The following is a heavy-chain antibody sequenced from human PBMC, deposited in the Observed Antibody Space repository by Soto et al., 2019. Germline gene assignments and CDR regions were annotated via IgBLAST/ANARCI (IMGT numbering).Heavy chain of an antibody. CDR2: IWYDGSNK. V-gene: IGHV3-33*01. D-gene: IGHD6-13*01. CDR1: GFTFSSYG. Sequence: GGSLRLSCAASGFTFSSYGMHWVRQAPGKGLEWVAVIWYDGSNKYYADSVKGRFTISRDNSKNTLYLQMNSLRAEDTAVYYCARVGQGGQSWSDYWGQGTLVTVSS. CDR3: ARVGQGGQSWSDY. J-gene: IGHJ4*02.